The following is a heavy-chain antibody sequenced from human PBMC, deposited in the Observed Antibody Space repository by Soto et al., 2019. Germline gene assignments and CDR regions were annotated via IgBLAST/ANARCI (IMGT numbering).Heavy chain of an antibody. Sequence: GASVKVSCKASGYTFTSYGISWVRQAPGQGLEWMGGISANNGTANYAQKLQGRVTIITDESTSTAYMELSSLRSEDTAVYYCARDLESYGMDVWGQGTTVTVSS. J-gene: IGHJ6*02. D-gene: IGHD3-3*01. V-gene: IGHV1-18*01. CDR2: ISANNGTA. CDR1: GYTFTSYG. CDR3: ARDLESYGMDV.